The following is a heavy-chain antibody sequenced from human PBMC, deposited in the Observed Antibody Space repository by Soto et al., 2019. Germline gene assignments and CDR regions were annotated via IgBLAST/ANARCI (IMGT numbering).Heavy chain of an antibody. CDR1: GGTFSSYA. CDR2: IIPIFGTA. CDR3: ARARGPRSGYYTYWFDP. J-gene: IGHJ5*02. D-gene: IGHD3-22*01. V-gene: IGHV1-69*13. Sequence: ASVKVSCKASGGTFSSYAISWVRQAPGQGLEWMGEIIPIFGTANYAQKFQGRVTITADESTSTAYMELSSLRSEDTAVYYCARARGPRSGYYTYWFDPWGEGTLVTVSS.